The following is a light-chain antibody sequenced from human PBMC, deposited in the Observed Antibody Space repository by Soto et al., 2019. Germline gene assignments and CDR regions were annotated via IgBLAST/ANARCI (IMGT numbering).Light chain of an antibody. Sequence: QSALTQPASVSGSPGQSITISCTGTSSDVGSYNLVSWYQQHPGKVPQLMIYEGTKRPSGVSNRFSGSKSGNTASLTISGLQAEEEADYYCCSYARGSTYVFGTGTKLTVL. J-gene: IGLJ1*01. CDR1: SSDVGSYNL. CDR3: CSYARGSTYV. CDR2: EGT. V-gene: IGLV2-23*01.